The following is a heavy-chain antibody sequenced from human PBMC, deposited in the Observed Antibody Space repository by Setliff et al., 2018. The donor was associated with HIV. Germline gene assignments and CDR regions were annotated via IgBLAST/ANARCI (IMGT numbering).Heavy chain of an antibody. CDR2: INHNKSS. CDR3: ARGPPFAY. J-gene: IGHJ4*02. CDR1: GESLSDYY. Sequence: TLSLTCAVYGESLSDYYWSWIRQPPGKGLEWIGEINHNKSSDYNPSLKSRVTMSVDTSKNQFSLRLTSVTADDTGIYYCARGPPFAYWGQGLLVTVSS. V-gene: IGHV4-34*01.